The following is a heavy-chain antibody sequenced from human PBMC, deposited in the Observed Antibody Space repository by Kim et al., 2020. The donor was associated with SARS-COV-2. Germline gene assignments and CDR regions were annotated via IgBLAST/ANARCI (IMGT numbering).Heavy chain of an antibody. Sequence: GGSLRLSCAASGFTFSSYAMSWVRQAPGKGLEWVSAISGSGGSTYYADSVKGRFTISRDNSKNTLYLQMNSLRAEDTAVYYCAKGEGGITIFGVVIEPLGRENFVDYWGQGTLVTVSS. D-gene: IGHD3-3*01. J-gene: IGHJ4*02. CDR2: ISGSGGST. CDR1: GFTFSSYA. CDR3: AKGEGGITIFGVVIEPLGRENFVDY. V-gene: IGHV3-23*01.